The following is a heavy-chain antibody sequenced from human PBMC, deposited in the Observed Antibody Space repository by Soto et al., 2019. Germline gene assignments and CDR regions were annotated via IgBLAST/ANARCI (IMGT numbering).Heavy chain of an antibody. V-gene: IGHV1-18*01. Sequence: QVQLVQSGTEVKKPGASVRVSCKASGYTFRTYGVNWVRQAPGQGLEWVGWISAYDGDTNYAQKLQGRVTMTTDKSTSTAYMDLRGLRSDDTAVYYCASASSGSPDSWGQGTLVTVSS. CDR3: ASASSGSPDS. D-gene: IGHD3-10*01. J-gene: IGHJ4*02. CDR1: GYTFRTYG. CDR2: ISAYDGDT.